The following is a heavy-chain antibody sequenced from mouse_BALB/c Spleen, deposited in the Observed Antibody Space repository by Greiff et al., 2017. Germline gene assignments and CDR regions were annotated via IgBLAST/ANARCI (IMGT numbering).Heavy chain of an antibody. D-gene: IGHD2-4*01. CDR2: ISSGGST. J-gene: IGHJ3*01. V-gene: IGHV5-6-5*01. CDR1: GFTFSSYA. CDR3: ARYYESRFAY. Sequence: EVKLVESGGGLVKPGGSLKLSCAASGFTFSSYAMSWVRQTPEKRLEWVASISSGGSTYYPDSVKGRFTISRDNARNILYLQMSSLRSEDTAMYYCARYYESRFAYWGQGTLVTVSA.